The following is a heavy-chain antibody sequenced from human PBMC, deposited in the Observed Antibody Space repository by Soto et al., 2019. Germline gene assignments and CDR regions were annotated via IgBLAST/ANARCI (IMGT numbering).Heavy chain of an antibody. CDR2: IIPIFDSP. CDR1: GGTFNNFA. J-gene: IGHJ6*02. V-gene: IGHV1-69*06. D-gene: IGHD2-15*01. Sequence: QVQLVQSGAEVKKPGSSVKVSCKASGGTFNNFAINWVRLAPGQGLEWMGGIIPIFDSPNYAQKFKDRVTITADKSTTTAYMELRSLTSDDTAIYYCARGTYCRGIGCYGGYYSYYDMDVWGQWTTVSVSS. CDR3: ARGTYCRGIGCYGGYYSYYDMDV.